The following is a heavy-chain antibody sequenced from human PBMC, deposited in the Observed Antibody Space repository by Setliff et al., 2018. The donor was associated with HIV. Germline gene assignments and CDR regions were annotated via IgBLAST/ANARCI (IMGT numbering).Heavy chain of an antibody. Sequence: GGSLRLSCVASGFTFSRHTMNWVREAPGKGLEWVSSISITSGKISYADFVKGRFTIFRDNAKNSVFLQMNSLRAEDTGGYYCATQTGFYNSHWYDYWGQGTMVTVSS. CDR2: ISITSGKI. CDR1: GFTFSRHT. J-gene: IGHJ4*02. D-gene: IGHD2-8*02. CDR3: ATQTGFYNSHWYDY. V-gene: IGHV3-21*01.